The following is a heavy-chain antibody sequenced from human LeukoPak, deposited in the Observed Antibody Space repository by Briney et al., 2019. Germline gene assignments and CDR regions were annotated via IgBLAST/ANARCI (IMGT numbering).Heavy chain of an antibody. V-gene: IGHV4-39*01. CDR2: IYYSGST. CDR1: GGSISSSSYY. Sequence: PSETLSLTCTVSGGSISSSSYYWGWIRQPPGKGLEWIGSIYYSGSTYYNPSLKSRVTISVDTSKNQFSLKLSSVTAADTAVYYCARTSTIFGVVIIPFDYWGQGTLVTVSS. J-gene: IGHJ4*02. D-gene: IGHD3-3*01. CDR3: ARTSTIFGVVIIPFDY.